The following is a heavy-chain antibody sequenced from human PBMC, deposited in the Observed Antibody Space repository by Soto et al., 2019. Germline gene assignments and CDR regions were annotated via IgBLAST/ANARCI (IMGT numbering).Heavy chain of an antibody. Sequence: SETLSLTCTVSGGSISSYYWSWIRQPPGKGLEWIGYIYYSGSTNYNPSLKSRVTISVDTSKNQFSLKLSSVTAADTAVYYCARHLRVRGVDFDYWGQGTLVTVSS. J-gene: IGHJ4*02. V-gene: IGHV4-59*08. CDR2: IYYSGST. CDR1: GGSISSYY. CDR3: ARHLRVRGVDFDY. D-gene: IGHD3-10*01.